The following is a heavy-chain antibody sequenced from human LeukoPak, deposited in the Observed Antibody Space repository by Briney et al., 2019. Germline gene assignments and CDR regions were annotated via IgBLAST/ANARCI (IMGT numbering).Heavy chain of an antibody. J-gene: IGHJ4*02. V-gene: IGHV3-30-3*01. Sequence: PGGSLRLSSAASGFTFSSYAMHWVRQAPGKGLEWVAVISYDGSNKYYADSVKGRFTISRDNSKNTLYLQMNSLRAEDTAVYYCARAGDCSGGSCYPHYWGQGTLVTVSS. CDR3: ARAGDCSGGSCYPHY. CDR1: GFTFSSYA. D-gene: IGHD2-15*01. CDR2: ISYDGSNK.